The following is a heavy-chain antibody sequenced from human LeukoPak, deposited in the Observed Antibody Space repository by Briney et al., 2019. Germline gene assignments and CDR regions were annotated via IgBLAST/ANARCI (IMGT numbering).Heavy chain of an antibody. J-gene: IGHJ4*02. CDR2: ISSSSSYI. CDR3: ARGGYSSSWYNDY. CDR1: GFTFSSYS. Sequence: PGGSLRLSCAASGFTFSSYSMNWVRQAPGKGLEWVSSISSSSSYIYYADSVEGRFTISRDNAKNSLYLQMNSLRAEDTAVYYCARGGYSSSWYNDYWGQGTLVTVSS. D-gene: IGHD6-13*01. V-gene: IGHV3-21*01.